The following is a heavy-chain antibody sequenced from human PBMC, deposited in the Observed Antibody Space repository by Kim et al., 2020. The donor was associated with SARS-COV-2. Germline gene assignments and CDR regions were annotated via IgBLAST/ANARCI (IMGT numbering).Heavy chain of an antibody. CDR1: GGSISSYY. Sequence: SETLSLTCTVSGGSISSYYWSWIRQPAGKGLEWIGRIYTSGSTNYNPSLKSRVTMSVDTSKNQFSLKLSSVTAADTAVYYCARLYCSGGSCYFDYWGQGTLVTVSS. CDR2: IYTSGST. J-gene: IGHJ4*02. V-gene: IGHV4-4*07. D-gene: IGHD2-15*01. CDR3: ARLYCSGGSCYFDY.